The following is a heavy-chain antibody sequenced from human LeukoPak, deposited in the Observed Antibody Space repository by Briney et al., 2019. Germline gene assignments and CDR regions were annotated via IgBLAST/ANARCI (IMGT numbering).Heavy chain of an antibody. V-gene: IGHV3-23*01. CDR1: GFTFSKYA. Sequence: GGSLRLSCAASGFTFSKYAMTWVRQAPGKGLEWVSLISSSGGNTYYADSVKGRFTISRDNSKNTLSLQMNSLRAEDTAVYYCAKDVRVGGGGMDVWGQGTPVT. CDR2: ISSSGGNT. CDR3: AKDVRVGGGGMDV. D-gene: IGHD1-26*01. J-gene: IGHJ6*02.